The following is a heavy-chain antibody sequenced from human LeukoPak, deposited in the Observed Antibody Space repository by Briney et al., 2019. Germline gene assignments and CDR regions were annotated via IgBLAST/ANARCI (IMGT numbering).Heavy chain of an antibody. CDR2: IYHSGST. CDR3: ATNRFSGSYSDY. CDR1: GYSISSGYY. V-gene: IGHV4-38-2*02. Sequence: SETLSLTCTVSGYSISSGYYWGWIRQPPGKGLEWIGSIYHSGSTYYNPSFKSRLTISVDTSKNQFSLKLSSVTAADTAVYYCATNRFSGSYSDYWGQGTLVTVSS. D-gene: IGHD1-26*01. J-gene: IGHJ4*02.